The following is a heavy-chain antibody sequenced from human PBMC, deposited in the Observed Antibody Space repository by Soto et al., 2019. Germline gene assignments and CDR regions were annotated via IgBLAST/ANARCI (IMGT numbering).Heavy chain of an antibody. V-gene: IGHV3-21*01. Sequence: EVQLVESGGGLVKPGGSLRLSCAASGFTLTTYTMNWVRQAPGMGLEWDSSINGRGNYKYYTDSVEGRFTISRDNAQNSLYLQMNSLRAEDTAVYYCAREDGVVGATSAFDYWGQGTLVTVSS. D-gene: IGHD1-26*01. J-gene: IGHJ4*02. CDR2: INGRGNYK. CDR3: AREDGVVGATSAFDY. CDR1: GFTLTTYT.